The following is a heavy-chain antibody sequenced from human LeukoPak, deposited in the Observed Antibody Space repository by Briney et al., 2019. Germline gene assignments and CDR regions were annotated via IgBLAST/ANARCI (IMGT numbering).Heavy chain of an antibody. CDR2: ISGSGGST. Sequence: GGSLRLSCAASGLTFSSHWMHWVRQAPGKGLEWVSAISGSGGSTYYADSVKGRFTISRDNSKNTLYLQMNSLRAEDTAVYYCAKDPYSSRAFDIWGQGTMVTVSS. V-gene: IGHV3-23*01. CDR1: GLTFSSHW. J-gene: IGHJ3*02. CDR3: AKDPYSSRAFDI. D-gene: IGHD6-13*01.